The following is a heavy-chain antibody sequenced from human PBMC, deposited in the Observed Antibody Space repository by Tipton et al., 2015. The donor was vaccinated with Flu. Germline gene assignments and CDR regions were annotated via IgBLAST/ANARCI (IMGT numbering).Heavy chain of an antibody. D-gene: IGHD6-19*01. Sequence: TLSLTCSVSGSSIGGSYCWGWVRQPPRKGLQWIGNICHSGNTYYNPSLKSRVSMSVDTSRNQFSLKLTSVTAADTAVYYCARDGHYSSSNGALDYWGQGILVTVSS. CDR2: ICHSGNT. CDR1: GSSIGGSYC. J-gene: IGHJ4*02. V-gene: IGHV4-38-2*02. CDR3: ARDGHYSSSNGALDY.